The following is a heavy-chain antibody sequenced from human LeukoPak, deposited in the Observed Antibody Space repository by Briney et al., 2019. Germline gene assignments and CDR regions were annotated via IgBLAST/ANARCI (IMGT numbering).Heavy chain of an antibody. V-gene: IGHV4-34*01. CDR1: GGSFSGYY. J-gene: IGHJ4*02. CDR3: ARGKGRTAMVPFDY. Sequence: SETLSLTCAVYGGSFSGYYWSWIRQPPGEGLEWIGEINHSGSTNYNPSLKSRVTISVDTSKNQFSLKLSSVTAADTAVYYCARGKGRTAMVPFDYWGQGTLVTVSS. D-gene: IGHD5-18*01. CDR2: INHSGST.